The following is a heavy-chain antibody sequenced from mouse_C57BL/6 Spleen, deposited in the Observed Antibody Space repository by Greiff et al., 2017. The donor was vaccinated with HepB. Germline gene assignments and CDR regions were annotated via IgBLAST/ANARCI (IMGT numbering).Heavy chain of an antibody. CDR2: IDPENGDT. Sequence: EVKLVESGAELVRPGASVKLSCTASGFNIKDDYMHWVKQSPEQGLEWIGWIDPENGDTEYASKFQGKATITADTSSNTAYLQLSSLTSEDPAVYYYTTRTTAYWGQGTTLTVSS. CDR3: TTRTTAY. V-gene: IGHV14-4*01. J-gene: IGHJ2*01. CDR1: GFNIKDDY. D-gene: IGHD1-2*01.